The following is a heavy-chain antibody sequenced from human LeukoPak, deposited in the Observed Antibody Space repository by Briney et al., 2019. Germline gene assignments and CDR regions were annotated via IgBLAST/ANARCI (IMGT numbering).Heavy chain of an antibody. D-gene: IGHD6-19*01. Sequence: GGSLRLSCAASGFTFSSYGMHWVRQAPGKGLEWVAVISYDGSNKYYADSVKGRFTISRDNSKNTLYLQMNSLRAEDTAVYYCAKDQGWDSSGCYFDYRGQGTLVTVSS. CDR1: GFTFSSYG. CDR3: AKDQGWDSSGCYFDY. CDR2: ISYDGSNK. J-gene: IGHJ4*02. V-gene: IGHV3-30*18.